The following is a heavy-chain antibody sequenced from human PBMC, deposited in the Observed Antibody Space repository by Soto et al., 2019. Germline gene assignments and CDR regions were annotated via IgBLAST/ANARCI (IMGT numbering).Heavy chain of an antibody. Sequence: GESLKISCKGSGYSFTSYWISWVRQMPGKGLEWMGRIDPSDSYTNYSPSFQGHVTISADKSISTAYLQWSSLKASDTAMYYCAARIAARPEYYYYGMDVWGQGTTVTVSS. D-gene: IGHD6-6*01. J-gene: IGHJ6*02. CDR1: GYSFTSYW. CDR3: AARIAARPEYYYYGMDV. V-gene: IGHV5-10-1*01. CDR2: IDPSDSYT.